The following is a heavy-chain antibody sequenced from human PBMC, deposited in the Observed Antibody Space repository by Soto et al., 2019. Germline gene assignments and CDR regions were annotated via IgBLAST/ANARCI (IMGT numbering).Heavy chain of an antibody. Sequence: PWGSLTLSCAASGFTVSSNYMSWVRQAPGKGLEWVSVIYSGGSTYYADSVKGRFTISRDNSKNTLYLQMNILRAEDTAVYYCARDQLGTAMCWETEWDYYYYYTDVWGKGNTVTVSS. J-gene: IGHJ6*03. D-gene: IGHD5-18*01. CDR1: GFTVSSNY. CDR2: IYSGGST. CDR3: ARDQLGTAMCWETEWDYYYYYTDV. V-gene: IGHV3-66*01.